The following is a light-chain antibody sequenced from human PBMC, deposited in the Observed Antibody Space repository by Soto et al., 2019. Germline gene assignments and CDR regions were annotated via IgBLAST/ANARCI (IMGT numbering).Light chain of an antibody. CDR3: QQYNPYSPWT. J-gene: IGKJ1*01. Sequence: RITQSPSTLSASVGDRVTITCRASQSITGLLAWFQQKPGKAPKLLISKASSLQSGVPSRFSGSGSGTEFTLTISSLQPDDFATYYCQQYNPYSPWTFGQGTMVDIK. V-gene: IGKV1-5*03. CDR2: KAS. CDR1: QSITGL.